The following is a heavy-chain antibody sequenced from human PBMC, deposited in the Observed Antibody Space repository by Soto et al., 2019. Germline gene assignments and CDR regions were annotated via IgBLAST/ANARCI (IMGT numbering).Heavy chain of an antibody. D-gene: IGHD3-3*01. CDR1: GYTFTSYG. J-gene: IGHJ6*03. V-gene: IGHV1-18*01. Sequence: KETPASVKVSCKASGYTFTSYGISWVRQAPGQGLEWMGWISAYNGNTNYAQKLQGRVTMTTDTSTSTAYMELRSLRSDDTAVYYCARDRRPITIFGVVISGYYMDVWGKGTTVTVS. CDR3: ARDRRPITIFGVVISGYYMDV. CDR2: ISAYNGNT.